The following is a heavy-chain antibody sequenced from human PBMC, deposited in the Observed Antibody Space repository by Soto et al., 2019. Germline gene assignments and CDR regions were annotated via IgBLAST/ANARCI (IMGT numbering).Heavy chain of an antibody. V-gene: IGHV3-33*01. J-gene: IGHJ4*02. CDR2: IWYDGSNK. D-gene: IGHD3-22*01. CDR1: GFTFSSYG. Sequence: LRLSCAASGFTFSSYGMHWVRQAPGKGLEWVAVIWYDGSNKYYADSVKGRFTISRDNSKNTLYLQMNSLRAEDTAVYYCARGPSYDSSGYLYYFDYWGQGTLVTAPQ. CDR3: ARGPSYDSSGYLYYFDY.